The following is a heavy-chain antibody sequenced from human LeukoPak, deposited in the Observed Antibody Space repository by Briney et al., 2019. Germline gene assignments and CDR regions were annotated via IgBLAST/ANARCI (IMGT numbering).Heavy chain of an antibody. J-gene: IGHJ3*02. CDR1: GGSISSGSYY. CDR2: IYTSGST. D-gene: IGHD5-12*01. CDR3: ARDGSGYDAFDI. Sequence: RSSETLSLTCTVSGGSISSGSYYWSRIRQPAGKGLEWIGRIYTSGSTNYNPSLKSRVTISVDTSKNQFSLKLSSVTAADTAVYYCARDGSGYDAFDIWGQGTMVTVSS. V-gene: IGHV4-61*02.